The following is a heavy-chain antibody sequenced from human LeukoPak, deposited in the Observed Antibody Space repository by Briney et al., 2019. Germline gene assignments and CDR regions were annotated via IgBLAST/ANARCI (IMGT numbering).Heavy chain of an antibody. D-gene: IGHD3-22*01. V-gene: IGHV4-34*01. Sequence: KPSETLSLTCAVHGVSFSGYYWSWIRQFPGEGLEWIGEIDPSGGIEYNPSLKSRVTISVDPPGNQFSLKLRSVTAADMAVYYCARFYDSTGEYPSNFDFWGQGTLVTVSS. CDR3: ARFYDSTGEYPSNFDF. J-gene: IGHJ4*02. CDR1: GVSFSGYY. CDR2: IDPSGGI.